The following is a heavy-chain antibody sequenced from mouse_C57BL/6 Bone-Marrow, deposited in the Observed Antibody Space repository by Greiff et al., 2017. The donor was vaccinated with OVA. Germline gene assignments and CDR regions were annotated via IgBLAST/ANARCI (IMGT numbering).Heavy chain of an antibody. D-gene: IGHD1-1*01. Sequence: EVQLQQSGPVLVKPGASVKMSCKASGYTFTDYYMNWVKQSHGKSLEWIGVINPYNGGTSYNQKFKGKATLTVDKSSSTAFMELNSLTSEDSAVYYCARKATRCSSPWFADWGQGTLVTVSA. J-gene: IGHJ3*01. V-gene: IGHV1-19*01. CDR1: GYTFTDYY. CDR3: ARKATRCSSPWFAD. CDR2: INPYNGGT.